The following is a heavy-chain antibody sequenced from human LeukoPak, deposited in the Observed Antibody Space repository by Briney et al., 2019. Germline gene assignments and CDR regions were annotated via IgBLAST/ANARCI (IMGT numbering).Heavy chain of an antibody. CDR1: GFTLSSYA. J-gene: IGHJ6*02. CDR2: IGGSGGST. CDR3: AKNLRGYSYSGMDV. D-gene: IGHD5-18*01. V-gene: IGHV3-23*01. Sequence: GGSLRLSCAASGFTLSSYAMSWVRQAPGKGLEWVSAIGGSGGSTYYADSVKGRFTISRDSSKNTLYLQMNGLRAEDTAVYYCAKNLRGYSYSGMDVWGQGTTVTVSS.